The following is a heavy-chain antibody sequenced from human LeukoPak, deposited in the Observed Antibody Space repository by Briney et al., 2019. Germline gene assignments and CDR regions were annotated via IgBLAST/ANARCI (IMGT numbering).Heavy chain of an antibody. V-gene: IGHV3-48*03. CDR3: AREPPNYYDSSAYLFDF. CDR1: GFTFRSYE. J-gene: IGHJ4*02. D-gene: IGHD3-22*01. CDR2: IGRSGTTK. Sequence: PGGSLRLSCAASGFTFRSYEMNWVRQAPGKGLEWVSHIGRSGTTKYYADSVKGRFTISRDNAKNSLYLQMNSLRSEDTAVYYCAREPPNYYDSSAYLFDFWGQGTLVTVSS.